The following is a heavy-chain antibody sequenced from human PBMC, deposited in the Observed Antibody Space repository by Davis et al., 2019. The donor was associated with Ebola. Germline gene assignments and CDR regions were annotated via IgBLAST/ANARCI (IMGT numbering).Heavy chain of an antibody. CDR1: GGSFSSYY. D-gene: IGHD1-26*01. CDR3: ARHNAGARIDY. J-gene: IGHJ4*02. V-gene: IGHV4-39*01. CDR2: IYYSGST. Sequence: SETLSLTCAVYGGSFSSYYWGWIRQPPGKGLEWIGSIYYSGSTYYNPSLKSRVTISVDTSKNQFSLKLSSVTAADTAVYYCARHNAGARIDYWGQGTLVTVSS.